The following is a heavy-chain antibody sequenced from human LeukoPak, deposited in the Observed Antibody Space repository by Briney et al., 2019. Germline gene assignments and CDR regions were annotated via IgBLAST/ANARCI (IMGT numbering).Heavy chain of an antibody. D-gene: IGHD3-22*01. CDR3: ARGQYYYDSSGYFDY. Sequence: GGSLRLSCAASGFTVSSNYMSWVRQAPGKGLEWVSVIYSGGSTYYADSVKGRFTIPRDNSKNTLYLQMNSLRAEDTAVYYCARGQYYYDSSGYFDYWGQGTLVTVSS. CDR2: IYSGGST. V-gene: IGHV3-53*01. CDR1: GFTVSSNY. J-gene: IGHJ4*02.